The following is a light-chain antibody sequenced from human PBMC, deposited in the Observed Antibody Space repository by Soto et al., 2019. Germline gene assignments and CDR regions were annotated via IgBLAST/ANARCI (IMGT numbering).Light chain of an antibody. CDR2: GAS. Sequence: MTQAAATLSVYPGERATLSCRASQTINNNVAWYQLKDGQVPRLVIYGASTRATDIPARFSGSGSGTEFTLTISSLQSEDFAEYHCQQYKNLPQPFGQGTMV. V-gene: IGKV3-15*01. CDR3: QQYKNLPQP. J-gene: IGKJ1*01. CDR1: QTINNN.